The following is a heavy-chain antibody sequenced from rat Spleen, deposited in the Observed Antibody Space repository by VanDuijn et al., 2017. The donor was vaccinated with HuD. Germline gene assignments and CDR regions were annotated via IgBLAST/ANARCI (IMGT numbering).Heavy chain of an antibody. D-gene: IGHD1-4*01. CDR2: ISHDDPNT. V-gene: IGHV5-29*01. Sequence: EVQLVESGGGLVQPGRSLKLSCEASGFTFSNYGMAWVRQAPTKGLEWVATISHDDPNTYYRDSVKGRFTIFRNNAKSTLFLQMDSLRSEDTATYYCARHGTVGRVYLPFDYWGQGVMVTVSS. CDR1: GFTFSNYG. CDR3: ARHGTVGRVYLPFDY. J-gene: IGHJ2*01.